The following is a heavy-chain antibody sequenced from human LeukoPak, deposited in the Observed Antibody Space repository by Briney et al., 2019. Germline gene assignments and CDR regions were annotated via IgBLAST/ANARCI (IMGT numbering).Heavy chain of an antibody. CDR3: ARGARGGSSPSGSFDY. CDR1: GGSFSGYY. D-gene: IGHD1-26*01. Sequence: SETLSLTCAVYGGSFSGYYWSWIRQPPGKGLEWIGEINHSGSTNYNPSLKSRVTISVDTSKNQFSLKLSSVTAADTAVYYCARGARGGSSPSGSFDYWGQGTLVTVSS. V-gene: IGHV4-34*01. CDR2: INHSGST. J-gene: IGHJ4*02.